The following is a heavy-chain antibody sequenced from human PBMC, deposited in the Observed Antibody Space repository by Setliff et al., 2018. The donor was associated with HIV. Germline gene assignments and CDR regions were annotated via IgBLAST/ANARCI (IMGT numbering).Heavy chain of an antibody. CDR3: ARDPPGSGFHLDY. CDR2: ISGLGGGTI. D-gene: IGHD5-12*01. Sequence: PGGSLRLSCATSGFTFDSYSIIWVRQAPGKGLEWVSYISGLGGGTIYYADSVRGRFTISRDNSKNTLYLQMNTLRVEDTAVYYCARDPPGSGFHLDYWGQGTPVTVSS. V-gene: IGHV3-48*01. J-gene: IGHJ4*02. CDR1: GFTFDSYS.